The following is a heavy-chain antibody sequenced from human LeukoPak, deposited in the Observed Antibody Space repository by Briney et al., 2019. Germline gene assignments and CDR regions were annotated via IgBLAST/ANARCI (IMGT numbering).Heavy chain of an antibody. J-gene: IGHJ4*02. V-gene: IGHV4-61*02. Sequence: KPSQTLSLTCTVSGGSISSGSYYWSWIRQPAGKGLEWIGRIYTSGSTNYNPSLKSRVTISVDTSKNQFSLKLSSVTAADTAVYYCARVNEVAGTRLFDYWGQGTLVTVSS. CDR1: GGSISSGSYY. D-gene: IGHD6-19*01. CDR3: ARVNEVAGTRLFDY. CDR2: IYTSGST.